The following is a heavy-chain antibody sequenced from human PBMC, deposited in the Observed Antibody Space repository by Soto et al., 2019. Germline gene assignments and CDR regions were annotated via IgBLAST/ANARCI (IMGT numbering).Heavy chain of an antibody. CDR2: IFYTGRT. Sequence: QVQLQESGPGLVKPSETLSLVCTVSGGSMSRYYWSWIRQSPGKGLEWIGYIFYTGRTHYNPSLRGRVTISVDTSKNQFSLKLISVTASDTALYYCARHKECVVPPDMSDDTFDIWGQGTVVTVSS. CDR1: GGSMSRYY. D-gene: IGHD2-2*01. V-gene: IGHV4-59*08. J-gene: IGHJ3*02. CDR3: ARHKECVVPPDMSDDTFDI.